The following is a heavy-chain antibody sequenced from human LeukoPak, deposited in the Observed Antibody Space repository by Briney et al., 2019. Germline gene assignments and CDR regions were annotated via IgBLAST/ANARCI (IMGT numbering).Heavy chain of an antibody. CDR1: GFSFSNYA. V-gene: IGHV3-21*01. CDR2: INGRSTDI. J-gene: IGHJ4*02. Sequence: GGSLRLSCAASGFSFSNYAMNWVRQAPGKGLEWVSSINGRSTDIYYADSAKGRFTISRDNAKNSLYLQMNSLRAEDTAIYYCARRGYSDSSGYDYWGQGILVTVSS. CDR3: ARRGYSDSSGYDY. D-gene: IGHD3-22*01.